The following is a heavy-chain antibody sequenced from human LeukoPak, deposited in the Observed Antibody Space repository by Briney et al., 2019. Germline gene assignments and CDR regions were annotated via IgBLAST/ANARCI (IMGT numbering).Heavy chain of an antibody. CDR3: ARAQSYRVLRYFDWWHNNWFDP. J-gene: IGHJ5*02. CDR2: INRSGST. CDR1: GGSFSGYY. Sequence: SETLSLTCAVYGGSFSGYYWSWIRQPPGKGLEWIGEINRSGSTNYNPSLKSRVTISVDTSKNQFSLKLSSVTAADTAVYYCARAQSYRVLRYFDWWHNNWFDPWGQGTLVTVSS. D-gene: IGHD3-9*01. V-gene: IGHV4-34*01.